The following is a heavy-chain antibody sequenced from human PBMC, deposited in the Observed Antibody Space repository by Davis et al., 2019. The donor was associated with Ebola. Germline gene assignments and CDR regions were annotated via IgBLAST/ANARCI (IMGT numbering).Heavy chain of an antibody. CDR3: ARERYGDYDYYYGMDV. J-gene: IGHJ6*02. D-gene: IGHD4-17*01. CDR1: GFSFSSYE. CDR2: ISTSGNTI. V-gene: IGHV3-48*01. Sequence: PGGSLRLSCAASGFSFSSYEMNWVRQAPGKGLEWVSYISTSGNTIYYADSVKGRFTISRDNSKNTLYLQMNSLRAEDTAVYYCARERYGDYDYYYGMDVWGQGTTVTVSS.